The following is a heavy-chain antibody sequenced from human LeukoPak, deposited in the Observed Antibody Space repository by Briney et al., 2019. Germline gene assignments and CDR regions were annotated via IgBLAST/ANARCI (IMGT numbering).Heavy chain of an antibody. Sequence: ASETLSLTCTVSGGSPSGYYWRWLRQPPGKGLEWIGYIYHNGGTNYNPSLQSRLTISIDTSKNQFSLKLSSVTAADTAVYYCARHLRAVAGGRYFDYWGQGTQVTVSS. D-gene: IGHD6-19*01. CDR1: GGSPSGYY. CDR3: ARHLRAVAGGRYFDY. CDR2: IYHNGGT. V-gene: IGHV4-59*08. J-gene: IGHJ4*02.